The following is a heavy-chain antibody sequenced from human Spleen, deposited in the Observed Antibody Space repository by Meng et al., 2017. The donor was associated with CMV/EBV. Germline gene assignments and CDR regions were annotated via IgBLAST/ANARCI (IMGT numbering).Heavy chain of an antibody. D-gene: IGHD1-7*01. J-gene: IGHJ6*02. CDR3: ARLQVSGTNYHYFGMDV. Sequence: ASVKVSCKASGYTFTTYHMHWVRQAPGQGLEWMGILNPTDGSANYAQKFQGRVSMTRDTSTSTLYLDLSSLKSDDTAVYYCARLQVSGTNYHYFGMDVWGQGTTVTVSS. V-gene: IGHV1-46*01. CDR2: LNPTDGSA. CDR1: GYTFTTYH.